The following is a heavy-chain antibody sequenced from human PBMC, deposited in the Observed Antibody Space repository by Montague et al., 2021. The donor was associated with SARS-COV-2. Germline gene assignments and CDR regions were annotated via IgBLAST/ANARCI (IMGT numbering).Heavy chain of an antibody. Sequence: SETLSLTCTVSGGPISSYFWSWIRQSPGKGLEWIGYFYNSGGTKYNHSLKSRVTISGDTSKNKFSLKLSSVTTADTAVYYCARPGYKHLYYYGMDVWGQGTTVTVSS. D-gene: IGHD1-1*01. J-gene: IGHJ6*02. CDR1: GGPISSYF. V-gene: IGHV4-59*13. CDR3: ARPGYKHLYYYGMDV. CDR2: FYNSGGT.